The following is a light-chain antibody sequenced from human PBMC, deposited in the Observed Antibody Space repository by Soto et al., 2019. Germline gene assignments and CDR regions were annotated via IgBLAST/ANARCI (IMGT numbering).Light chain of an antibody. CDR1: QSISIN. V-gene: IGKV3-15*01. J-gene: IGKJ1*01. Sequence: EIVMTQSPATLSVSPGERVTLSCRASQSISINLAWCQRKPGQSPRLLFSGASTRATGVPVRFSGSGSGTEFTLSISSLQSEDFAVYFCQQHNNWPPTFGQGTKVDIK. CDR3: QQHNNWPPT. CDR2: GAS.